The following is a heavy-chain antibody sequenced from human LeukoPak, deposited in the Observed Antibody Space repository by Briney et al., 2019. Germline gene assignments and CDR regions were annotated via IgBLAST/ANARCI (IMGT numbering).Heavy chain of an antibody. V-gene: IGHV3-23*01. J-gene: IGHJ4*02. CDR2: ISGSGGST. CDR1: GFTFSSYA. D-gene: IGHD6-19*01. Sequence: QAGGSLRLSCAASGFTFSSYAMSWVRQAPGKGLEWVSAISGSGGSTYYADSVKGRFTISRDNSKNTLYLQMNSLRAEDTAVYYCAKDRHSSGWYGSGGYRGQGTLVTVSS. CDR3: AKDRHSSGWYGSGGY.